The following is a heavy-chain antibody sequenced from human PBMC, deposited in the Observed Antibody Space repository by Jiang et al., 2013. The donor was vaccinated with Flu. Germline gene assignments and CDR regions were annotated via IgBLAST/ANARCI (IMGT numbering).Heavy chain of an antibody. Sequence: LLKPSETLSLTCAVYGGSFSGYYWSWIRQPPGKGLEWIGEINHSGSTNYNPSLKSRVTISVDTSKNQFSLKLSSVTAADTAVYYCARHKLTPPQDGSYYYYGMDVWGQGTTVTVSS. CDR1: GGSFSGYY. V-gene: IGHV4-34*01. CDR3: ARHKLTPPQDGSYYYYGMDV. D-gene: IGHD4/OR15-4a*01. J-gene: IGHJ6*02. CDR2: INHSGST.